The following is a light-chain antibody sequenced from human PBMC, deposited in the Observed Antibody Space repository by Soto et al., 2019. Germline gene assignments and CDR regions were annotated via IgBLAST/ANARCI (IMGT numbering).Light chain of an antibody. Sequence: EIVLTQSPGTMSLSPGERATLSCRTSQSVSSSFLAWYHQKPGQAPRLLIYGASSRATGVPDRLSGSGSGTDFTLTISRLEPEDFGVYYCQQYVAAPWTFGRGTKLEIK. CDR1: QSVSSSF. CDR2: GAS. J-gene: IGKJ1*01. V-gene: IGKV3-20*01. CDR3: QQYVAAPWT.